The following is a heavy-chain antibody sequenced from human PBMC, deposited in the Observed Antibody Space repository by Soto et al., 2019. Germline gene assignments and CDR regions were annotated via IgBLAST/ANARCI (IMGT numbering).Heavy chain of an antibody. J-gene: IGHJ4*02. CDR3: AKSSIAVDAHGDDFDS. D-gene: IGHD6-19*01. Sequence: EVQLLESGGDLVKPGASLRLSCAASGFIFSNYAMSWVRQPPGKGLEWVSSISFNAGRTYYTDSVKGRFTISRDSSKSTVYLQMSSLRAEDTAVYICAKSSIAVDAHGDDFDSWGQGTLVTVSS. CDR2: ISFNAGRT. CDR1: GFIFSNYA. V-gene: IGHV3-23*01.